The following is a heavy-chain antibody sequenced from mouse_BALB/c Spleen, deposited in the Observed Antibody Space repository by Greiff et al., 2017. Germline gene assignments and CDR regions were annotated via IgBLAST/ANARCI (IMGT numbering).Heavy chain of an antibody. D-gene: IGHD2-14*01. V-gene: IGHV5-6*02. Sequence: DVMLVESGGDLVKPGGSLKLSCAASGFTFSSYGMSWVRQTPDKRLEWVATISSGGSYTYYPDSVKGRFTISRDNAKNTLYLQMSSLKSEDTAMYYCARQEYDIFDYWGQGTTLTVSS. CDR1: GFTFSSYG. CDR2: ISSGGSYT. J-gene: IGHJ2*01. CDR3: ARQEYDIFDY.